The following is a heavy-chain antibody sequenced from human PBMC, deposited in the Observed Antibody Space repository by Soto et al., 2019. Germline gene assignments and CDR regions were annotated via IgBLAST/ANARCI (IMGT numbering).Heavy chain of an antibody. V-gene: IGHV3-7*01. CDR2: IKQDGSEK. CDR3: ARDDYGDTDAFDI. Sequence: PGGSLRVSWAAARCTFSSYWRSWVSKAPGKGLEWVANIKQDGSEKYYVDSVKGRFTISRDNAKNSLYLQMNSLRAEDTAVYYCARDDYGDTDAFDIWGQGTMVTVSS. J-gene: IGHJ3*02. CDR1: RCTFSSYW. D-gene: IGHD4-17*01.